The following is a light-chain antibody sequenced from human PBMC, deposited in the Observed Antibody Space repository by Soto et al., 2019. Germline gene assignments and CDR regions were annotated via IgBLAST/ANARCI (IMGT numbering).Light chain of an antibody. V-gene: IGKV1-6*01. J-gene: IGKJ1*01. CDR2: GAS. Sequence: AIQMTQSPSSLYASVEDRVTITCRASQGIRTELGWYQQKPGKAPRLLIYGASTLQGGVPSRFSGSGSGTDFTLTISNLQPEDFATYYCLQDNSDHRTFGQGTKVDIK. CDR3: LQDNSDHRT. CDR1: QGIRTE.